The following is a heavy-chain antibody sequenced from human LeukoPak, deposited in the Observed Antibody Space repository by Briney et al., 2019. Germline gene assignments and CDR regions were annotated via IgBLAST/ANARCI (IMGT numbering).Heavy chain of an antibody. J-gene: IGHJ3*02. D-gene: IGHD6-13*01. CDR1: GFTFSNYW. Sequence: PGGSLRLSCAASGFTFSNYWMHWVRHAPGKGLVWVSRINSDGSITSYADSVKGRFTISRDNSKNTLYLQMNSLRAEDTAVYYCARHISSSWSGAFDIWGQGTMVTVSS. V-gene: IGHV3-74*01. CDR3: ARHISSSWSGAFDI. CDR2: INSDGSIT.